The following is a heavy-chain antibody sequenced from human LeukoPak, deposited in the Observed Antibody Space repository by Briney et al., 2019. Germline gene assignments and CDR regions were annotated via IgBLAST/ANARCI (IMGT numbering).Heavy chain of an antibody. Sequence: GGSLRLSCAASGFSFSRHWMNWVRQAPGKGLEWVAYIKKDGSEKYYVDSVKGRFTISRDNAKNSLYPQMNSLRAEDTAVYYCARDNYYGWDYWGQGTVVTVSS. CDR3: ARDNYYGWDY. CDR2: IKKDGSEK. J-gene: IGHJ4*02. V-gene: IGHV3-7*05. D-gene: IGHD3-10*01. CDR1: GFSFSRHW.